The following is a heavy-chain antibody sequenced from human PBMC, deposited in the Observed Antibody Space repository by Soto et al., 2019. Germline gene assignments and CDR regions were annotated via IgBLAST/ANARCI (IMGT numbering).Heavy chain of an antibody. CDR3: AGDKGRGQLGGNYYFGLDV. J-gene: IGHJ6*02. Sequence: QVQLVQSGAEVLKPGSSVKLSCKTSGDTFDTFAISWVRQAPGQGLEWMGGIIPIFRTPDYTQKFQGRVTITADVSTSTAYLELSSLRYEGTAVYYCAGDKGRGQLGGNYYFGLDVWGQGTKVTVSS. D-gene: IGHD1-1*01. V-gene: IGHV1-69*12. CDR1: GDTFDTFA. CDR2: IIPIFRTP.